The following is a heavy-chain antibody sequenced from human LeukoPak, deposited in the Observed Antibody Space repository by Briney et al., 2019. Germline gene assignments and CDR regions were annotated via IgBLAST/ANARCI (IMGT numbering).Heavy chain of an antibody. CDR1: GGSISSGDYY. CDR2: IYYSGST. J-gene: IGHJ4*02. Sequence: SETLSLTCTVSGGSISSGDYYWSWIRQPPGKGLEWIGYIYYSGSTYYNPSLKSRVTISVDTSKNQFSLKLSSVTAADTAVYYCARLPLIAERRFFDYWAREPWSPSPQ. V-gene: IGHV4-30-4*08. D-gene: IGHD3-16*01. CDR3: ARLPLIAERRFFDY.